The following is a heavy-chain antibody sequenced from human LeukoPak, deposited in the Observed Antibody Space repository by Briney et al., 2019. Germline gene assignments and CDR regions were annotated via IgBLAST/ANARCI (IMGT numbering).Heavy chain of an antibody. J-gene: IGHJ3*02. V-gene: IGHV4-59*08. CDR3: ARSAIDAFDM. CDR1: GGSISSYY. CDR2: IYKSGST. D-gene: IGHD6-25*01. Sequence: SETLSLTCTVSGGSISSYYWSWIRQPPGKGLECLGYIYKSGSTNYNPSLKSRVSISVDTSKNQFFLKLSSVPAADTAVYYCARSAIDAFDMWGQGTMVTVYS.